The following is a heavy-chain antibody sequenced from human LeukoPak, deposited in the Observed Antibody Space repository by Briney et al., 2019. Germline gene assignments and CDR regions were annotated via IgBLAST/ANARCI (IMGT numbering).Heavy chain of an antibody. CDR3: ATSLPKQYYFDY. CDR2: FDPEDGET. Sequence: GASVKVSCKVSGYTLTELSMHWVRQAPGKGLEWMGGFDPEDGETIYAQKFQGRVTMTEDTPTDTAYMELSSLRSEDTAVYYCATSLPKQYYFDYWGQGTLVTVSS. D-gene: IGHD1/OR15-1a*01. J-gene: IGHJ4*02. CDR1: GYTLTELS. V-gene: IGHV1-24*01.